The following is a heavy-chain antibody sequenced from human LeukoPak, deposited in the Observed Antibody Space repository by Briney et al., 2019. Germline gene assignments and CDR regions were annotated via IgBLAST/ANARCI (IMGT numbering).Heavy chain of an antibody. CDR2: MNPNSGNT. CDR3: ANGNYELRGRGYFDY. D-gene: IGHD4-17*01. V-gene: IGHV1-8*01. J-gene: IGHJ4*02. Sequence: ASVKVSCKASGYTFTNYDINWVRQATGQGLEWMGWMNPNSGNTGYAQKFQGRVNMTRNTSISTAYMELSSLRAEDTAVYYCANGNYELRGRGYFDYWGQGTLVTVSS. CDR1: GYTFTNYD.